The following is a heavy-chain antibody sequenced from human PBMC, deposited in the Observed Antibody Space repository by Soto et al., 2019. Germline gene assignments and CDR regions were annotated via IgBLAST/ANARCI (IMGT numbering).Heavy chain of an antibody. D-gene: IGHD6-19*01. CDR1: GYTFTSYG. V-gene: IGHV1-18*01. CDR3: ATAASPYSSGWYGWNNY. Sequence: QVQLVQSGAEVKKPGASVKDSCKASGYTFTSYGISWVRQAPGQGLEWMGWISAYNGNTNYAQKLQGRVTMTTDTSTSTAYMELRSLRSDDTAVYSCATAASPYSSGWYGWNNYWGQGTLVTVSS. J-gene: IGHJ4*02. CDR2: ISAYNGNT.